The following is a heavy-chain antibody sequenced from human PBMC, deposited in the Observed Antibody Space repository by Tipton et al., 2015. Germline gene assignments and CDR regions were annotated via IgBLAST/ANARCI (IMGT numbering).Heavy chain of an antibody. CDR2: LSSSSRYI. V-gene: IGHV3-21*06. J-gene: IGHJ4*02. Sequence: SLRLSCTASGFAFQTYTMNWVRQAPGKRLEWVSSLSSSSRYIYYADSVRGRFTVSRDNTANSLYLQMNSLRDDDTAVYFCARGPPPPRYYGTIDSGRQATLVTVSS. CDR1: GFAFQTYT. D-gene: IGHD1-7*01. CDR3: ARGPPPPRYYGTIDS.